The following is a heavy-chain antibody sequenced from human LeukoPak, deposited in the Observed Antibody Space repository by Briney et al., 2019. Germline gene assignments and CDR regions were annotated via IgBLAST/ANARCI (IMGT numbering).Heavy chain of an antibody. V-gene: IGHV4-59*01. CDR1: GGSISSYY. CDR2: IYYSGST. D-gene: IGHD4-23*01. CDR3: ARISSVASVVMDY. Sequence: SETLSLTCTVSGGSISSYYWSWIRQPPGKGLEWIGYIYYSGSTNYNPSLKSRVTISVDTSKNQFSLKLSSVTAVDTAVYYCARISSVASVVMDYWGQGTLVTVSS. J-gene: IGHJ4*02.